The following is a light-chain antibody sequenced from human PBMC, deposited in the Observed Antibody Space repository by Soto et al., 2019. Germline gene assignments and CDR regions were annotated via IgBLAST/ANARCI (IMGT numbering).Light chain of an antibody. Sequence: EIVLTQSPGTLSLSPGERATLSCRASQSVSSYLAWYQQKPGQAPRLLIYDASNRASGIPVRFSGSGSGTDFTLTISSLEPEDFAVYYCQHRSNWPRTFGQGTKVEIK. CDR2: DAS. V-gene: IGKV3-11*01. J-gene: IGKJ1*01. CDR3: QHRSNWPRT. CDR1: QSVSSY.